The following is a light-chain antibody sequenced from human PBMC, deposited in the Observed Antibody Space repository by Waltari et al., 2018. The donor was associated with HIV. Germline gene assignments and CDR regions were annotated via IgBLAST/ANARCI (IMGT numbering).Light chain of an antibody. CDR1: QTISSR. Sequence: DIQMTQYPSTLFASVGTRVTFNCRASQTISSRLAWYQQKPGKAPRLLMSKASTLESGVPSTFSGSGSGTQFTLTISSLQPDDFATYYCQQYYSDPYTFGQGTKLEIK. CDR3: QQYYSDPYT. CDR2: KAS. V-gene: IGKV1-5*03. J-gene: IGKJ2*01.